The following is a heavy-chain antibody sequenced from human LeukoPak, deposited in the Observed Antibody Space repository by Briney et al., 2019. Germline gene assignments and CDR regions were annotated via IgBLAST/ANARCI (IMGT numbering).Heavy chain of an antibody. D-gene: IGHD3-10*01. V-gene: IGHV1-18*01. CDR3: ARDPVTMVRGVIGWFDP. CDR1: GYTFSNYG. CDR2: ISGYNGNT. Sequence: ASVKVSCKASGYTFSNYGINWVRQAPGQGLEWMGWISGYNGNTNYAQKLQGRATMTTDTSTSTAYMELRSLRSDDTAVYYCARDPVTMVRGVIGWFDPWGQGTLVTVSS. J-gene: IGHJ5*02.